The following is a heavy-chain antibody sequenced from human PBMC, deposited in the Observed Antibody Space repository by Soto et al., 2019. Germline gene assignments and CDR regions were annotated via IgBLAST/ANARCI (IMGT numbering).Heavy chain of an antibody. V-gene: IGHV3-21*01. J-gene: IGHJ2*01. CDR3: AREGEHWYFDL. Sequence: GGSLRLSCAASGFTFSSYSMNWVRQAPGKGLEWVSSISSSSSYIYYADSVKGRFTISRDNAKNSLYLQMNSLRAEDTAVYYCAREGEHWYFDLWGRGTLVTVSS. CDR2: ISSSSSYI. CDR1: GFTFSSYS.